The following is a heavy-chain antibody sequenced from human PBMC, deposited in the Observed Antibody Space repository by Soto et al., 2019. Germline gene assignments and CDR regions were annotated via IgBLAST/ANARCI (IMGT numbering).Heavy chain of an antibody. CDR1: GYTFTTYY. CDR2: INPSGGST. J-gene: IGHJ6*02. CDR3: ERGPDYGGDYYYYGMDV. Sequence: ASVKVSCKASGYTFTTYYMHWVRQAPGQGLEWMGIINPSGGSTSYAQKLQGRVTMTRDTSTSTVYMELSSLRSEDTAVYYYERGPDYGGDYYYYGMDVWGQGTTVTVSS. V-gene: IGHV1-46*01. D-gene: IGHD4-17*01.